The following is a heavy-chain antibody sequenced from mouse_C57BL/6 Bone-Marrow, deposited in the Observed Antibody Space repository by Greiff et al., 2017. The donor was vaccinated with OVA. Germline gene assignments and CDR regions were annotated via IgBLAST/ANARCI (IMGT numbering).Heavy chain of an antibody. J-gene: IGHJ3*01. Sequence: VQLQQSGPELVKPGASVKISCKASGYAFSSSWLNWVKQRPGKGLEWIGRIYPGDGDTNYNGKFKGKATLTADKSSSTAYMQLSSLTSEDSAVYFCAREGQYGSSYWFAYWGQGTLVTVSA. CDR2: IYPGDGDT. D-gene: IGHD1-1*01. CDR1: GYAFSSSW. V-gene: IGHV1-82*01. CDR3: AREGQYGSSYWFAY.